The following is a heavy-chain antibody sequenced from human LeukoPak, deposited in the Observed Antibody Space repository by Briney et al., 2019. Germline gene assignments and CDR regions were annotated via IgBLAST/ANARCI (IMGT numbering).Heavy chain of an antibody. Sequence: GGSLRLSCATSGFSFSTYNMNWVRQAPGKGLEWVAVISYDGSTKYYTNSVKGRFTISRDNSKNTLYLQMNSLRAEDTAVYYCAKEGVRGYSYGYGTRNKWFDFWGQGTLVTVSS. CDR3: AKEGVRGYSYGYGTRNKWFDF. J-gene: IGHJ5*01. CDR2: ISYDGSTK. V-gene: IGHV3-30*18. CDR1: GFSFSTYN. D-gene: IGHD5-18*01.